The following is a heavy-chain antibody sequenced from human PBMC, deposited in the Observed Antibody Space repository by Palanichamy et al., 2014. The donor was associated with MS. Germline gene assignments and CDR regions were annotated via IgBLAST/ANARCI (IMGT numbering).Heavy chain of an antibody. V-gene: IGHV3-23*01. D-gene: IGHD4-23*01. CDR2: ISGSGTYT. CDR3: AEDYGGRPFDY. J-gene: IGHJ4*02. Sequence: EVQLLESGGGLVQPGGSLRLSCAASGFSFSSYAMGWVRQAPGKGLEWVSTISGSGTYTNNADSVKGRFTISRDNSKNTLYLQMNSLRAEDSAVYYCAEDYGGRPFDYWGQGALVTVSS. CDR1: GFSFSSYA.